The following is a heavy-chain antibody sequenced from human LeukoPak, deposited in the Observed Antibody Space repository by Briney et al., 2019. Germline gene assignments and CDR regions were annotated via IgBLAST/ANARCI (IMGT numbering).Heavy chain of an antibody. D-gene: IGHD1-26*01. V-gene: IGHV4-59*08. CDR2: IYYSGST. J-gene: IGHJ4*02. CDR3: ARTSQVLPGPLDY. Sequence: SETLSLTCTVSGGSISSYYWSWIRQPPGKGLEWIGYIYYSGSTNYNPSLKSRVTISVDTSKNQFSLKLSSVTAADTAVYYCARTSQVLPGPLDYWGQGTLVTV. CDR1: GGSISSYY.